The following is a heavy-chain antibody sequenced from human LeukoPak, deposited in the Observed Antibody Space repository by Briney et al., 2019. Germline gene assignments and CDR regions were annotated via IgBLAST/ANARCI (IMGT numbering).Heavy chain of an antibody. D-gene: IGHD1-26*01. Sequence: SETLSLTCTVSGGSISSYYWNWIRQPPGKGLEWIGYGSYSGSTDYSPSLKSRVTISVDTSKNQFSLKLSSVTAADTAVYYCARAYGSYSFDYWGQGTLVTVSS. CDR1: GGSISSYY. J-gene: IGHJ4*02. V-gene: IGHV4-59*01. CDR3: ARAYGSYSFDY. CDR2: GSYSGST.